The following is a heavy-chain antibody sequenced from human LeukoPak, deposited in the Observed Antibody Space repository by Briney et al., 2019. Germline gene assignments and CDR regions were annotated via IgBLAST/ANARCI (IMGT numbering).Heavy chain of an antibody. CDR1: GASISSYY. V-gene: IGHV4-59*01. D-gene: IGHD2-8*01. CDR3: ARVGILYPGDYYYGMDV. J-gene: IGHJ6*02. Sequence: SETLSLTCTVSGASISSYYWNWIRQPPGKGLEWIGYIYYSGSTNYNPSLKSRVTISVDTSKNQFSLKLSSVTAADTAVCYCARVGILYPGDYYYGMDVWGQGTTVTVSS. CDR2: IYYSGST.